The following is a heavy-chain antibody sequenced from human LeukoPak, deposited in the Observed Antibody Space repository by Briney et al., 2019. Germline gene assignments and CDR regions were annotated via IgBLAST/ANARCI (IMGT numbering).Heavy chain of an antibody. Sequence: GASVKVSCKASGYTFTSYGISWVRQAPGQGLEWMGWISTYRGNTNYAQKLQGRVTMTTDTSTSTAYMELRSLRSDDTAVYYCARDPLYSSSWYVVPDYWGQGTLVTVSS. CDR3: ARDPLYSSSWYVVPDY. J-gene: IGHJ4*02. CDR2: ISTYRGNT. V-gene: IGHV1-18*01. D-gene: IGHD6-13*01. CDR1: GYTFTSYG.